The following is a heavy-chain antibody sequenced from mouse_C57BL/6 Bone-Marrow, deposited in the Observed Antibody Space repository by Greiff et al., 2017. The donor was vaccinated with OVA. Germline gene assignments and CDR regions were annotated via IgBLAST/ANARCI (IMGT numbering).Heavy chain of an antibody. V-gene: IGHV1-81*01. CDR1: GYTFTSYG. CDR2: IYPRSGNT. Sequence: VQLQQSGAELARPGASVKLSCKASGYTFTSYGISWVKQRTGQGLEWIGEIYPRSGNTYYNEKFKGKATLTADKSSSTAYMELRSLTSEDSAVYFCARLRGYFDDWGKGTTVTVSS. D-gene: IGHD1-1*01. CDR3: ARLRGYFDD. J-gene: IGHJ1*03.